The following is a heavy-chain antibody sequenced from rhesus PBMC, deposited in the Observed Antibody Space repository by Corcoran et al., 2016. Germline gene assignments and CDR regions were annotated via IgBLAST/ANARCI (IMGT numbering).Heavy chain of an antibody. J-gene: IGHJ4*01. CDR2: ISGSSGST. D-gene: IGHD4-35*01. CDR1: GGPDSSSNW. CDR3: ARESYCNYDY. Sequence: QVQLPESGPGLVMPSETPSLPCAVSGGPDSSSNWWSWIRTPPGKGLEWIGYISGSSGSTSYNPSLKSRVTLSTDTSKNQFSLKLSSVTAADTAVYYCARESYCNYDYWGQGVLVTVSS. V-gene: IGHV4-65*01.